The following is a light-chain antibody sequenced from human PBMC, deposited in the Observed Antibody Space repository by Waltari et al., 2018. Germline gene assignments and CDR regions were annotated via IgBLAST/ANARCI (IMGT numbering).Light chain of an antibody. J-gene: IGLJ2*01. Sequence: SLELTQPPSVSVSPGQTASIPCSGHRLQDHFVCWYQQKPGQSPLLVIYKDSKRPSETPERYSGSNSGNTATLTISGTQAVDEADYYCQAWDSNTHVVFGGGTKLTVL. CDR1: RLQDHF. V-gene: IGLV3-1*01. CDR2: KDS. CDR3: QAWDSNTHVV.